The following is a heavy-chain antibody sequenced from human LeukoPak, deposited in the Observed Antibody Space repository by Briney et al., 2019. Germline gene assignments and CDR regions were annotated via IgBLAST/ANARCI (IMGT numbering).Heavy chain of an antibody. CDR3: ARDQVSVTTDAAAFDI. Sequence: PGGSLRLSCAASGFTFSSYSMNWVRQAPGKGLEWVSSISSSSSYIYYADSVKGRFTISRDNAKNSLYLQMNSLRAEDTAVYYCARDQVSVTTDAAAFDIWGQGTMVTVSS. V-gene: IGHV3-21*01. CDR1: GFTFSSYS. D-gene: IGHD4-17*01. CDR2: ISSSSSYI. J-gene: IGHJ3*02.